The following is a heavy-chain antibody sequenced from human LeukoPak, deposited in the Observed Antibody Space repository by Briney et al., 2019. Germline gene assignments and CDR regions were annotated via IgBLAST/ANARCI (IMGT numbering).Heavy chain of an antibody. Sequence: SETLSLTCAVYGGSFSGYYWSWIRQPPGKGLEWVGEINHSGSTNYNPSLKSRVTISVDTPKNQFSLKLSSLTAADTAVYYCARGRGNADIVVVVAASLYNWFDPWAQGTLVTVSS. J-gene: IGHJ5*02. V-gene: IGHV4-34*01. CDR2: INHSGST. CDR1: GGSFSGYY. CDR3: ARGRGNADIVVVVAASLYNWFDP. D-gene: IGHD2-15*01.